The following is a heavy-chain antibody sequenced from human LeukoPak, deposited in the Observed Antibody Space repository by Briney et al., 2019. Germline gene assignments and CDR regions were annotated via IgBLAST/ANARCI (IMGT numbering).Heavy chain of an antibody. V-gene: IGHV1-69*05. CDR2: IIPIFGTA. CDR1: GGTFSSYA. CDR3: ARVGLLHKRITIFGVVNWFDP. Sequence: ASVKVSCKASGGTFSSYAISWVRQAPGQGLEWMGGIIPIFGTANYAQKFQGRVTITTDESTSTAYMELSSLRSEDTAVYYCARVGLLHKRITIFGVVNWFDPWGQGTLVTVSS. D-gene: IGHD3-3*01. J-gene: IGHJ5*02.